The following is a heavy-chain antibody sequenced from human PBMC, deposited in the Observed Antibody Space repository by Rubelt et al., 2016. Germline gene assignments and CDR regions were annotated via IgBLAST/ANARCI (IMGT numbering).Heavy chain of an antibody. J-gene: IGHJ3*02. CDR2: IIPILGIA. CDR3: ARDVIVVVPAAPDAFDI. V-gene: IGHV1-69*04. Sequence: QVQLVQSGAEVKKPGSSVKVSCKASGGTFSSYAISWVRQAPGQGLEWMGRIIPILGIANYAQKFQGRVTITADKSTSTAYMGLSSLRSEDTAVYYCARDVIVVVPAAPDAFDIWGQGTMVTVSS. D-gene: IGHD2-2*01. CDR1: GGTFSSYA.